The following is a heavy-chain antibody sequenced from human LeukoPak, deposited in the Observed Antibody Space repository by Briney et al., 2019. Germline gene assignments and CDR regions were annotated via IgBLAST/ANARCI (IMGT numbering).Heavy chain of an antibody. CDR1: GFTFSNYA. CDR3: ARVFDN. J-gene: IGHJ4*02. V-gene: IGHV3-23*01. Sequence: GGSLRLSCAASGFTFSNYAMSCVRQAPGKGLEWVSSMSGSGGSTYYADSVKGRFTISRDTAKNSLYLQMNSLRAEDTAVYYCARVFDNWGQGTLVTISS. CDR2: MSGSGGST.